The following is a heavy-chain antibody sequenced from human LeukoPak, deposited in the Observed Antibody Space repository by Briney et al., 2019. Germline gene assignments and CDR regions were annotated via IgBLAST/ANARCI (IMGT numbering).Heavy chain of an antibody. V-gene: IGHV3-21*01. J-gene: IGHJ6*03. Sequence: GGSLRLSCAASGFTFNTYSMKGVRQAPGKGLEWVSSISSSSSYIYDADSVKGRFTISRDNAKNSLYLQMNSLRAEDTAVYYCARIPKYNWNDVNYYYYMDVWGKGTTVTVSS. CDR1: GFTFNTYS. D-gene: IGHD1-20*01. CDR3: ARIPKYNWNDVNYYYYMDV. CDR2: ISSSSSYI.